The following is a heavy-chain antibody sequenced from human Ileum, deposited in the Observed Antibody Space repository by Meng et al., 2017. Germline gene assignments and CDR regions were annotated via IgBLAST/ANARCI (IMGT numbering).Heavy chain of an antibody. J-gene: IGHJ5*02. CDR3: AKVLDTGAGRGYET. CDR2: SYYSGTT. V-gene: IGHV4-59*01. D-gene: IGHD5-18*01. Sequence: GSLRLSCNVSGIFFGNEYWTWIRQPPGKGLEWIGYSYYSGTTNYNPSLKSRVTLSFDTSKKQLSLKLKSVTAADTAIYFCAKVLDTGAGRGYETWGQGTLVTVSS. CDR1: GIFFGNEY.